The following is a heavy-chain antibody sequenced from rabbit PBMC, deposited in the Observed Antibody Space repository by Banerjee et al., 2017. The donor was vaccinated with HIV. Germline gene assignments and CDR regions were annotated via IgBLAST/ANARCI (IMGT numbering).Heavy chain of an antibody. V-gene: IGHV1S45*01. CDR2: IDVVKSGST. CDR3: ARDSAGREDFNL. Sequence: QEQLEESGGDLVKPGASPTLTCTASGFSFSNKYVMCWVRQAPGKGLEWIACIDVVKSGSTYYASWAKGRFTISKTSSTTVTLQMTSLTVADTATYFCARDSAGREDFNLWGPGTLVTVS. CDR1: GFSFSNKYV. J-gene: IGHJ4*01. D-gene: IGHD4-2*01.